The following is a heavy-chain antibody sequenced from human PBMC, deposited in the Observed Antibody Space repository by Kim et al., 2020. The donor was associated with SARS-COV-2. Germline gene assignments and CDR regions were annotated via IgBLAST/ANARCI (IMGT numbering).Heavy chain of an antibody. CDR2: IFSDGSSK. CDR3: AIDKDRMLGH. J-gene: IGHJ4*02. CDR1: GFSFSSYG. D-gene: IGHD2-15*01. V-gene: IGHV3-30*02. Sequence: GGSLRLSCAASGFSFSSYGTHWVRQAPGKGLEWVAFIFSDGSSKYYGDSVKGRFTISRDNSKKTLSLEMNSLRAEDTAVYYCAIDKDRMLGHWGQGTLVTVSA.